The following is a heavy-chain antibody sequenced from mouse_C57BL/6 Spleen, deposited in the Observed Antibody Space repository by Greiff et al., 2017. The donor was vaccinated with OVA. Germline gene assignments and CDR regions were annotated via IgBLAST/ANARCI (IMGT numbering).Heavy chain of an antibody. Sequence: VQLQQPGAELVKPGASVKLSCKASGYTFTSYWMHWVKQRPGQGLEWLGMIHPNSGSTNYNEQLKRKATLTVDKSSSPAYLQRRILTSEDSAVYDCAREPKAYWGQGTLVTVSA. CDR2: IHPNSGST. J-gene: IGHJ3*01. V-gene: IGHV1-64*01. CDR1: GYTFTSYW. CDR3: AREPKAY.